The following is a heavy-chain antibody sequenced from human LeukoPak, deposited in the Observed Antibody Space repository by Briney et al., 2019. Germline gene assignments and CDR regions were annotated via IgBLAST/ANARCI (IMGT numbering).Heavy chain of an antibody. V-gene: IGHV3-15*01. CDR1: GFTFSNAW. CDR2: IKSKTDGGTT. Sequence: GGSLRLSCAASGFTFSNAWMSWVRQAPGKGLEWVGRIKSKTDGGTTDYAAPVKGGFTISRDDSKNTLYLQMNSLKTEDTAVYYCTTDDGDYVIDYWGQGTLVTVSS. J-gene: IGHJ4*02. D-gene: IGHD4-17*01. CDR3: TTDDGDYVIDY.